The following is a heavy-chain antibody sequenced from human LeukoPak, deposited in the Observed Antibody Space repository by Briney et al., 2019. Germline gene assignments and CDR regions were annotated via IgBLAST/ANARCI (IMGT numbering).Heavy chain of an antibody. J-gene: IGHJ4*02. CDR3: AKDRHSGSFYGYFDY. V-gene: IGHV3-30*04. D-gene: IGHD1-26*01. Sequence: TGGSLRLSCAASGFTFRSYEMNWVRQAPGKGLEWVAVISDDGSNQHYADSVKGRITISRDSSKNTLYLQMDSLRTEDTAVYYCAKDRHSGSFYGYFDYWGQGTLVTVSS. CDR2: ISDDGSNQ. CDR1: GFTFRSYE.